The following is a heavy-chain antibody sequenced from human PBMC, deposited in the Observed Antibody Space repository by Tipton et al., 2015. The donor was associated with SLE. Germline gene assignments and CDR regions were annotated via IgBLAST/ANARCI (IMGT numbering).Heavy chain of an antibody. CDR3: AREGDCIGGTCSYPGAS. J-gene: IGHJ4*02. Sequence: SLRLSCAASGLTFSTHSMNWVRQAPGKGLECVSAISSSGTFIYYTDSVKGRFTVSRDNAQNSLYLQMNSLRAEDTAVYYCAREGDCIGGTCSYPGASWGQGTLVTVSS. CDR1: GLTFSTHS. D-gene: IGHD2-15*01. CDR2: ISSSGTFI. V-gene: IGHV3-21*03.